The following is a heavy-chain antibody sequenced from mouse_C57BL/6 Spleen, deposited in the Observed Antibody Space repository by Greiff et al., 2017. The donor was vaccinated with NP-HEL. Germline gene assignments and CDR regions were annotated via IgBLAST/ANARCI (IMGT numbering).Heavy chain of an antibody. CDR3: AREGDYYGSSYGY. CDR1: GYTFTSYW. J-gene: IGHJ2*01. D-gene: IGHD1-1*01. Sequence: VQLQQPGAELVKPGASVKLSCKASGYTFTSYWMHWVKQRPGRGLEWIGRIDPNSGGTKYNEKFKSKATLTVDKPSSTAYMQLSSLPSEYSAVYYCAREGDYYGSSYGYWGQGTTLTVSS. V-gene: IGHV1-72*01. CDR2: IDPNSGGT.